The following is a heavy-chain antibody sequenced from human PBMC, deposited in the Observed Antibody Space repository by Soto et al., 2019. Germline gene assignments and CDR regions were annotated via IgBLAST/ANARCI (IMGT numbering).Heavy chain of an antibody. J-gene: IGHJ3*02. CDR1: GGSISSSSYY. CDR2: IYYSGST. V-gene: IGHV4-39*01. D-gene: IGHD3-16*01. CDR3: ARHQIGGAFDI. Sequence: SETLSLTCTVSGGSISSSSYYWGWIRQPPGKGLEWIGSIYYSGSTYYNPSLKSRVTISVDTSKNQFSLKLSSVTAADTAVYYCARHQIGGAFDIWGQGTMVT.